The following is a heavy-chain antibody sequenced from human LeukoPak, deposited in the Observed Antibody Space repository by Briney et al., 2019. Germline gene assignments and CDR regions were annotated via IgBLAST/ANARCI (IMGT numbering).Heavy chain of an antibody. CDR3: ARLVSAESDY. CDR1: GGTFSNYA. D-gene: IGHD2-8*01. V-gene: IGHV1-69*13. CDR2: IIPIFGTA. Sequence: ASVNVSCTASGGTFSNYAISWVRQAPGRGLEWMGGIIPIFGTANYPQKFQVIVTITADESTITAYMELSSLRSEDTAVYYCARLVSAESDYWGQGTLVTVSS. J-gene: IGHJ4*02.